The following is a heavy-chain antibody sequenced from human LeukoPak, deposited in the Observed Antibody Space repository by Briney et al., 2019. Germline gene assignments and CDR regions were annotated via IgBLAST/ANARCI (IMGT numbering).Heavy chain of an antibody. J-gene: IGHJ6*02. CDR3: AREATESEAYYGMDV. CDR2: IWYDGSNK. CDR1: GFTFSSYG. V-gene: IGHV3-33*01. Sequence: PGGSLRLSCAASGFTFSSYGMHWVRQAPGEGLEWVAVIWYDGSNKNYPDSVKGRFTISRDNSKNTLYLQMNSLRAEDTAVYYCAREATESEAYYGMDVWGQGTTVTVSS.